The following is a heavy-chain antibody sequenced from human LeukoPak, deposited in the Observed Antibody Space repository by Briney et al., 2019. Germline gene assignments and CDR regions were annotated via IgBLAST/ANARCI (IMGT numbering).Heavy chain of an antibody. V-gene: IGHV7-4-1*02. D-gene: IGHD3-16*01. CDR2: INMYTANP. CDR3: ARHDNDDDFDY. Sequence: ASVKVSCKASGYTFTSYAMNWVRQAPGQGLEWMGWINMYTANPAYAQGFTERFVFSLDTSVTTAYLQISNLKTEDTAVYYCARHDNDDDFDYWGQETLVTVSS. CDR1: GYTFTSYA. J-gene: IGHJ4*02.